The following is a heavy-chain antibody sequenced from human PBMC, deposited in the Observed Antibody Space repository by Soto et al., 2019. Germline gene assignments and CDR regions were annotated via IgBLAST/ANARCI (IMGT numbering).Heavy chain of an antibody. Sequence: QVRLVQSGAEVRKTGSSVKVSCKTSGGAFSNYAIVWVRQAPGQGLEWMGEILPRLKTPTYARKFQGRVTLTADELTTTAYMELSSLTHEDTAIYYCARDLDDGGNSVYDFWGQGTLVTVSS. CDR3: ARDLDDGGNSVYDF. CDR1: GGAFSNYA. V-gene: IGHV1-69*01. CDR2: ILPRLKTP. J-gene: IGHJ4*02. D-gene: IGHD4-4*01.